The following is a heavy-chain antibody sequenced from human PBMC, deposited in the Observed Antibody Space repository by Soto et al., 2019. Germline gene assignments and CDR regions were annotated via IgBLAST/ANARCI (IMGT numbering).Heavy chain of an antibody. CDR1: GGSFSDYS. CDR2: ISHSGGS. Sequence: SETLSLTCAVYGGSFSDYSWSWIRQPPGKGLAWIGEISHSGGSNYNPSLKSRVTISVDTSKNQFSLKLSSVTAADTAVYYCARMGFCSSTSCYDGMDVWGQGTTVTVSS. V-gene: IGHV4-34*01. J-gene: IGHJ6*02. D-gene: IGHD2-2*01. CDR3: ARMGFCSSTSCYDGMDV.